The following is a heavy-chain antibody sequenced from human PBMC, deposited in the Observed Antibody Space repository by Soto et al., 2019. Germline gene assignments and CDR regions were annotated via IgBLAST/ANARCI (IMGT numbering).Heavy chain of an antibody. CDR1: GGTFSSYA. CDR2: IIPIFGTA. CDR3: ARDHPTYYYGSGSQGDAFDI. V-gene: IGHV1-69*01. Sequence: QVQLVQSGAEVKKPGSSVKVSCTASGGTFSSYAISWVRQAPGQGLEWMGGIIPIFGTANYAQKFQGRVTITADESTSTAYMELSSLRSEDTAVYYCARDHPTYYYGSGSQGDAFDIWGQGTMVTVSS. J-gene: IGHJ3*02. D-gene: IGHD3-10*01.